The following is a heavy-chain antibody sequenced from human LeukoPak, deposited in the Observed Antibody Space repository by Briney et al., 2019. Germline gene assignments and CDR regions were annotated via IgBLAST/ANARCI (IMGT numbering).Heavy chain of an antibody. V-gene: IGHV3-21*01. J-gene: IGHJ3*02. CDR1: GFTFSSYT. D-gene: IGHD6-13*01. CDR2: ISSSSLYR. Sequence: PGGSLRLSCAASGFTFSSYTINWVRQAPGKGLEWVSSISSSSLYRFYADSVRGRFTISRDNAKNSLYLQMTSLRAEDTAVYYCASQLGGASDIWGQGTMVTVSS. CDR3: ASQLGGASDI.